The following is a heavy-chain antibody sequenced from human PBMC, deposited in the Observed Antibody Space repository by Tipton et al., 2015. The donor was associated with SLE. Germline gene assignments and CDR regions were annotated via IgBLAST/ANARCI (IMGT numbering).Heavy chain of an antibody. V-gene: IGHV3-48*03. J-gene: IGHJ3*02. CDR2: ISSSGSTI. Sequence: SLRLSCAASGFTFSSYEMNWVRQAPGKGLEWVSYISSSGSTIYYADSVKGRFTISRGNAKNSLYLQMNSLRAEDTAVYYCARDGIVVVPAASDAFDIWGQGTMVTVSS. CDR3: ARDGIVVVPAASDAFDI. CDR1: GFTFSSYE. D-gene: IGHD2-2*01.